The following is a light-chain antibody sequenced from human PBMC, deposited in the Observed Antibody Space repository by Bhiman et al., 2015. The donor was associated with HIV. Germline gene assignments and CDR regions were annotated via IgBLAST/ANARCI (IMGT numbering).Light chain of an antibody. CDR2: GKN. Sequence: SSELTQDPAVSVALGQTVRITCQGDSLRSSYASWYQQKPGQAPVLVIYGKNNRPSGIPDRFSGSNSGNTASLTITGAQAEDEADYYCQSRDSSSSRVFGGGTKLTVL. CDR1: SLRSSY. CDR3: QSRDSSSSRV. V-gene: IGLV3-19*01. J-gene: IGLJ3*02.